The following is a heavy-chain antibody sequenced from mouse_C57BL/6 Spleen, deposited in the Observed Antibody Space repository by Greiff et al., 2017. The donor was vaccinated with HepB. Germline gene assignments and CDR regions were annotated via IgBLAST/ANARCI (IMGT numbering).Heavy chain of an antibody. D-gene: IGHD1-1*01. V-gene: IGHV1-72*01. CDR3: ASKASSPWYFDV. Sequence: VKQSCKASGYTFTSYWMHWGKQRPGRGLEWIGRIDPNSGGTKYNEKFKSKATLTVDKPSSTAYMQLSSLTSEDSAVYYCASKASSPWYFDVWGTGTTVTVSS. CDR2: IDPNSGGT. CDR1: GYTFTSYW. J-gene: IGHJ1*03.